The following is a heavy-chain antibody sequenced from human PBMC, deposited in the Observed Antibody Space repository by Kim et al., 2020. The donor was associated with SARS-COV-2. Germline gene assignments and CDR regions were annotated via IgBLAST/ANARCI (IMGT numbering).Heavy chain of an antibody. CDR1: GFTFSSYA. CDR3: AKRARITMLRGVRGDYYYGMDV. J-gene: IGHJ6*02. D-gene: IGHD3-10*01. Sequence: GGSLRLSCAASGFTFSSYAMSWVRQAPGKGLEWLSAISGSGGSTYSADSVKGRFTISRDNSKNTLYLQMNSLRAEDTAIYYCAKRARITMLRGVRGDYYYGMDVWGQGTTVTVSS. CDR2: ISGSGGST. V-gene: IGHV3-23*01.